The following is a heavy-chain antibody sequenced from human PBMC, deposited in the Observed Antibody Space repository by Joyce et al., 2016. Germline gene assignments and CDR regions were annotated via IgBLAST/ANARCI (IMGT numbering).Heavy chain of an antibody. J-gene: IGHJ4*02. V-gene: IGHV4-59*01. CDR2: VYTTGST. D-gene: IGHD3-22*01. CDR3: ARDAFDGYDSSGYRAI. CDR1: GGSLSNYY. Sequence: QVQLQESGPGLVRPSETLSLTCTVSGGSLSNYYWRWLRQTPGKGLEWIGYVYTTGSTNYNPALKSRVTMSIETSKNQFSLKMNSVTAADTAVYFCARDAFDGYDSSGYRAIWGQGTLVTVSS.